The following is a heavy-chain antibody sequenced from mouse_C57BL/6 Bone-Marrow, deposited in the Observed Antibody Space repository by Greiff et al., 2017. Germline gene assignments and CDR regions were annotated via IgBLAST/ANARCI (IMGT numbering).Heavy chain of an antibody. J-gene: IGHJ4*01. CDR2: IDPEDGET. Sequence: VQLQQSGAELVKPGASVKLSCTASGFNIKDYYMHWVKQRTEQGLEWIGRIDPEDGETKYAPKFQGKDTITADTSSNTAYLQLSSQTSEDTAVYYCARELDYGMDYWGQGTSVTV. CDR3: ARELDYGMDY. CDR1: GFNIKDYY. V-gene: IGHV14-2*01. D-gene: IGHD4-1*01.